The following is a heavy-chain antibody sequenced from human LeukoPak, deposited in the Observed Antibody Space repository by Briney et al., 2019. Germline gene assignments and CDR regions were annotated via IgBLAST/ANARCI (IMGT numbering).Heavy chain of an antibody. V-gene: IGHV4-34*01. Sequence: SETLSLTCAVYGGSFSGYYWSWIRQPPGKGLEWIGEINHSGSTNYNPSLKSRVTISVDTSKNQFSLKLSSVTAADTAVYYCASQGWNYTDIDYWGQGTLVTVSS. CDR3: ASQGWNYTDIDY. CDR2: INHSGST. J-gene: IGHJ4*02. CDR1: GGSFSGYY. D-gene: IGHD1-7*01.